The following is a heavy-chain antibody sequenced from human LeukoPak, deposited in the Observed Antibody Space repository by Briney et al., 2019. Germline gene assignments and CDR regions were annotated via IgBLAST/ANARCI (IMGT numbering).Heavy chain of an antibody. Sequence: PSETLSLTCAVYGGSFSGYYWSWIRQPPGKGLEWIGEINHSGSTNYNPSLKSRVTISVDTSKIQFSLKLSSVTAADTAVYYCARGKYYYGSGRRGWFDPWGQGTLVTVSS. CDR2: INHSGST. V-gene: IGHV4-34*01. CDR3: ARGKYYYGSGRRGWFDP. D-gene: IGHD3-10*01. J-gene: IGHJ5*02. CDR1: GGSFSGYY.